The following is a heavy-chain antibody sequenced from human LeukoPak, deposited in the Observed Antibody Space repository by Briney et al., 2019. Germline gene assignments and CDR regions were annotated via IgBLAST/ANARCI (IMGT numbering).Heavy chain of an antibody. CDR2: IWPGDSET. CDR3: ARQRDGTYASYCFDS. CDR1: GYSFTSFY. J-gene: IGHJ4*02. Sequence: GESLKISCKGSGYSFTSFYIGWVRQMPGKGLEWLGIIWPGDSETRYSPPFQGQVTISVDKSTSTAYLQWSSLRAPDTAIYYCARQRDGTYASYCFDSWGQGTLVTVSS. D-gene: IGHD2-2*01. V-gene: IGHV5-51*01.